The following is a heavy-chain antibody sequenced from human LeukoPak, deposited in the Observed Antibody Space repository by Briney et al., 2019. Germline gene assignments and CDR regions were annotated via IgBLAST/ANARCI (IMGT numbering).Heavy chain of an antibody. CDR3: ARVQYYNILTGSFQY. CDR1: VYIFTAYY. Sequence: GASVKVSCKASVYIFTAYYLHWVRQAPGQGLEWMGWINPYSGDTKFAQKFQGRVSMTRDRSISTAYMELSGLRSDDTAYYFCARVQYYNILTGSFQYWGQGTLVTVSS. V-gene: IGHV1-2*02. CDR2: INPYSGDT. D-gene: IGHD3-9*01. J-gene: IGHJ4*02.